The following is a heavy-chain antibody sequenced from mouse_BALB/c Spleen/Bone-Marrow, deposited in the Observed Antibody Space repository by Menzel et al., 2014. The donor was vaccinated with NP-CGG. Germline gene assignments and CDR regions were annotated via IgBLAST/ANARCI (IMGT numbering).Heavy chain of an antibody. CDR1: GFTFTSYW. J-gene: IGHJ4*01. Sequence: QVQLQQSGDELVKPGASVKLSCTASGFTFTSYWIHWVKQRPEQGPEWIGEINPSNGRTNYNEKFKSKATLTEDKSSSTAYMQLSSLTSEDSAVYYCARDGNYRYAMDYWGQGTSVTVSS. D-gene: IGHD2-1*01. CDR2: INPSNGRT. V-gene: IGHV1S81*02. CDR3: ARDGNYRYAMDY.